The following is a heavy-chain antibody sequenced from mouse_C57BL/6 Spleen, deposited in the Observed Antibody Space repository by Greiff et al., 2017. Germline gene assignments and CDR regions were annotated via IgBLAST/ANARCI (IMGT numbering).Heavy chain of an antibody. D-gene: IGHD1-1*01. CDR1: GYSFTGYY. J-gene: IGHJ1*03. V-gene: IGHV1-42*01. CDR2: INPSTGGT. Sequence: VQLQQSGPELVKPGASVKISCKASGYSFTGYYMNWVKQSPEKSLEWIGEINPSTGGTTYNQKFKAKATLTVDKSSSTAYMQLKSLTSEDSAVYYCARRTVVATRYFDVWGTGTTVTVSS. CDR3: ARRTVVATRYFDV.